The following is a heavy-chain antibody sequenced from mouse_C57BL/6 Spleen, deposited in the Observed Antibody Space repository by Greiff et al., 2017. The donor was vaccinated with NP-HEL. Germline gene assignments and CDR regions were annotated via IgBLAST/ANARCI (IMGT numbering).Heavy chain of an antibody. CDR1: GYTFTSYW. V-gene: IGHV1-59*01. Sequence: VQLQQPGAELVRPGTSVKLSCKASGYTFTSYWMHWVKQRPGQGLEWIGVIDPSDSYTNYNQKFKGKATLTVDTSSSTAYMQLSSLTSEDSAVYYCARLDYDVAYWGQGTLVTVSA. CDR2: IDPSDSYT. D-gene: IGHD2-4*01. CDR3: ARLDYDVAY. J-gene: IGHJ3*01.